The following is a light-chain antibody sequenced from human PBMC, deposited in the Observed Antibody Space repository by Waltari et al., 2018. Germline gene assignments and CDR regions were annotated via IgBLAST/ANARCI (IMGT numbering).Light chain of an antibody. V-gene: IGLV2-14*01. CDR3: SSCASTIPLGV. Sequence: SALTQPASVSGAPGQSIPISCTGISNDVGGYNYVSWYQQHPGKAPKLIIYDVNNRPSGISYRFSGSKSGDTASLTISGLQPEDEADYYCSSCASTIPLGVFGGGTKLTVL. CDR1: SNDVGGYNY. CDR2: DVN. J-gene: IGLJ3*02.